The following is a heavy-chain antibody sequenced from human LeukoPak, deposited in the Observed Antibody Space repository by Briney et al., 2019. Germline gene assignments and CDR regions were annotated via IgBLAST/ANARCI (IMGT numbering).Heavy chain of an antibody. CDR1: GFPFSNYW. D-gene: IGHD3-22*01. Sequence: GGSLRLSCAASGFPFSNYWMSWVRQAPGKGLEWVASIMQGGSEKYYVDSVKGRFTISRDNAKNSVYLQMNSLRAEDTTIYNCARGSYFDTSGYVNWYFDLWGRGTLVTVSS. V-gene: IGHV3-7*01. CDR2: IMQGGSEK. CDR3: ARGSYFDTSGYVNWYFDL. J-gene: IGHJ2*01.